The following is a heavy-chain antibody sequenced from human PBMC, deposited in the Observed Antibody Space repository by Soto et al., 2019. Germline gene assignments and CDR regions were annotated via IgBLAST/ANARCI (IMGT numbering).Heavy chain of an antibody. Sequence: TLSLTCAVYGGSFSGYYWSWIRQPPGKGLEWIGEINHSGSTNYNPSLKSRVTISVDTSKNQFSLKLSSVTAADTAVYYCAREGYCSSTSCYSLNWFDPWGQGTLVTVSS. CDR2: INHSGST. CDR3: AREGYCSSTSCYSLNWFDP. D-gene: IGHD2-2*01. J-gene: IGHJ5*02. V-gene: IGHV4-34*01. CDR1: GGSFSGYY.